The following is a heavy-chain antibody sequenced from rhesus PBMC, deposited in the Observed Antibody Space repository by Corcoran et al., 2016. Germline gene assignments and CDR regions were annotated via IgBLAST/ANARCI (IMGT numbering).Heavy chain of an antibody. Sequence: QVQLVQSGAEVKKPGASVKLYCKASGYTFTSFSINWVRQALGKGLEGMVCITRSMGKPCYPQKFQDRVTMTRDTSTRTAYMELSSLRAEDTAVYYCARGIAATGGWGQGVLVTVSS. D-gene: IGHD6-31*01. V-gene: IGHV1-200*01. CDR2: ITRSMGKP. J-gene: IGHJ4*01. CDR3: ARGIAATGG. CDR1: GYTFTSFS.